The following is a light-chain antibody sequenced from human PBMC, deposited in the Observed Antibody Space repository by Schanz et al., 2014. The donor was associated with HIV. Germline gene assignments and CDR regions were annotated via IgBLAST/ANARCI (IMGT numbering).Light chain of an antibody. J-gene: IGLJ3*02. Sequence: QSVLTQPPSVSGAPGQRVTISCTGSSSNIGAGYDVPRHQQLPGTAPKLLIYGNINRPSGVPDRFSGSKSGTTASLAITGLQAEDEADYYCQAYDSSLRGLVFGGGTKLTVL. CDR3: QAYDSSLRGLV. V-gene: IGLV1-40*01. CDR1: SSNIGAGYD. CDR2: GNI.